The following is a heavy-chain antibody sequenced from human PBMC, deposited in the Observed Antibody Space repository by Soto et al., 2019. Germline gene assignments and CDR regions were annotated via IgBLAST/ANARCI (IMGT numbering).Heavy chain of an antibody. V-gene: IGHV4-39*01. CDR1: GGSISSSSYY. CDR3: GRGGKKITMVGGVIGGNYYYNGMEV. D-gene: IGHD3-10*01. CDR2: IYYSGST. J-gene: IGHJ6*02. Sequence: KTSETLSLTCTVSGGSISSSSYYWGWIRQPPGKGLEWIGSIYYSGSTYYNPSLKSRVTISVDTSKNQFSLKLSSVTAEEKAVYYCGRGGKKITMVGGVIGGNYYYNGMEVWGQGTTVTVSS.